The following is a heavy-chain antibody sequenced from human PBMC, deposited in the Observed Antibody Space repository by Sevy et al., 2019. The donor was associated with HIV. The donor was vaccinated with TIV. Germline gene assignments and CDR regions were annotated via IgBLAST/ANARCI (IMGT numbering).Heavy chain of an antibody. D-gene: IGHD1-26*01. Sequence: GGSLRLSCAASAFTFSSYSMNWVRQAPGKGLEWVSSISSSSYIYYADSVKGRFTISRDNAKNSLYLQMNSLRAEDTAVYYCARDRDPSGSYYNYYYGMDVWGQGTTVTVSS. CDR1: AFTFSSYS. CDR2: ISSSSYI. CDR3: ARDRDPSGSYYNYYYGMDV. V-gene: IGHV3-21*01. J-gene: IGHJ6*02.